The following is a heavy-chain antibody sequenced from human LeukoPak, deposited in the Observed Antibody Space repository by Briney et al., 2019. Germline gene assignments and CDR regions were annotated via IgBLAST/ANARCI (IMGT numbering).Heavy chain of an antibody. Sequence: GWSLRLSCAASGFTFSDYYMSWIRQAPGKGLESVSYISSSGSTIYYADSVKGRFTISRDNAKNSLYLQMNSLRAEDTAVYYCARDRYYDSSGSLPGYWGQGTLLTVSS. V-gene: IGHV3-11*01. CDR1: GFTFSDYY. CDR3: ARDRYYDSSGSLPGY. CDR2: ISSSGSTI. J-gene: IGHJ4*02. D-gene: IGHD3-22*01.